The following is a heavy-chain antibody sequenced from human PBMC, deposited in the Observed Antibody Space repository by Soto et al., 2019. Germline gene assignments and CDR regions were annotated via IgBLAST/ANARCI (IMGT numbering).Heavy chain of an antibody. CDR2: IKEDGSEK. CDR1: GFILRNYW. Sequence: PGGSLRLSCADSGFILRNYWMSWVRQAPGMGLQWVASIKEDGSEKYYVDPVKGRFTISRENAKNSLYLQMNSLRAEDTAVYYCAIYRSLDPWGQGILVTVSS. D-gene: IGHD3-16*02. V-gene: IGHV3-7*03. J-gene: IGHJ5*02. CDR3: AIYRSLDP.